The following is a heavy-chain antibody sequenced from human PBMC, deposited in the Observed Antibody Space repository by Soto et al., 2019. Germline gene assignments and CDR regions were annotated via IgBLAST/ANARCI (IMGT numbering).Heavy chain of an antibody. Sequence: QVQLVESGGGVVQPGRSLRLSCAASGFTFSSYGMHWVRQAPGKGLEWVAVISYDGSNKYYADSVKGRFNISIDNSKNTLYLQMNSLRCVDLDVYYCAKYLAARYYYYYYCMDVCVQWTTVTVSS. D-gene: IGHD6-6*01. V-gene: IGHV3-30*18. CDR2: ISYDGSNK. J-gene: IGHJ6*02. CDR1: GFTFSSYG. CDR3: AKYLAARYYYYYYCMDV.